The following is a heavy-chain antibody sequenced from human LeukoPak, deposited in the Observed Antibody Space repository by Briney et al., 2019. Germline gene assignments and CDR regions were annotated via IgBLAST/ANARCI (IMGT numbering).Heavy chain of an antibody. CDR1: GFTFSSYG. V-gene: IGHV3-30*18. D-gene: IGHD3-3*01. CDR3: AKDWDKNYDFWSGSDY. Sequence: GGSLRLSCAASGFTFSSYGMHWVRQAPGEGLEWVAVISYDGSNKYYADSVKGRFTISRDNSKNTLYLQMNSLRAEDTAVYYCAKDWDKNYDFWSGSDYWGQGTLVTVSS. J-gene: IGHJ4*02. CDR2: ISYDGSNK.